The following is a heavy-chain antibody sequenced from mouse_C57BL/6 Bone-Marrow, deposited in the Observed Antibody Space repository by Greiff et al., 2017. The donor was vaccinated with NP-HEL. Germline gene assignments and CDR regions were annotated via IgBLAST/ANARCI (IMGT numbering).Heavy chain of an antibody. Sequence: VQLQQSGAELVKPGASVKISCKASGYAFSSYWMNWVKQRPGKGLEWIGQIYPGDGDTNYNEKFKDKASLTADKSSSAAYMQLSSLTAEASAVYFCARGAYWGQGTLVTVSA. CDR3: ARGAY. J-gene: IGHJ3*01. V-gene: IGHV1-80*01. CDR1: GYAFSSYW. CDR2: IYPGDGDT.